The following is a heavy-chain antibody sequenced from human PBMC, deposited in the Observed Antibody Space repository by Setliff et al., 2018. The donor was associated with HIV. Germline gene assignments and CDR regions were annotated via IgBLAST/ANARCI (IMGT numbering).Heavy chain of an antibody. CDR2: MFHSGST. CDR3: ARETDSSGWFFDY. J-gene: IGHJ4*02. D-gene: IGHD6-19*01. V-gene: IGHV4-38-2*02. Sequence: SETLSLTCAVSGYSISSGYFWAWIRQPPGKGLEWIGSMFHSGSTYYNPSLRSRVTLSLDRSDNHFSLNLSSVTAADTAVYYCARETDSSGWFFDYWGQGTLVTVS. CDR1: GYSISSGYF.